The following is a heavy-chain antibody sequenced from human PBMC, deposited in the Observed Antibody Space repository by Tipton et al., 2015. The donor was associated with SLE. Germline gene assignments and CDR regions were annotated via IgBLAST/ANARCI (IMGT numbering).Heavy chain of an antibody. J-gene: IGHJ4*02. V-gene: IGHV4-39*07. CDR2: VYYTGNT. D-gene: IGHD3-3*01. CDR3: ARHKGVIIALDY. CDR1: GDSISSSSYY. Sequence: TLSLTCTVSGDSISSSSYYWGWIRQPPGKGLEWVGTVYYTGNTFYNPSLKSRVTISVDTSKNQFSLNLSSVTAADSAIYYCARHKGVIIALDYWGLGTLVTVSS.